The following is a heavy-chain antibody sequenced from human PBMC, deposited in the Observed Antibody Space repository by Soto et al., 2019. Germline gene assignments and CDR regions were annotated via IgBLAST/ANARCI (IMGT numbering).Heavy chain of an antibody. CDR3: ARGGWFDP. J-gene: IGHJ5*02. V-gene: IGHV4-59*01. CDR2: IYYIGST. Sequence: QVQLQESGPGLVKPSETLSLTCTVSGGSISSYYWSWIRQPPGKGLEWIGYIYYIGSTNYNPSLKSRVTISVDTSKNQFSLKLSSVTAADTAVYYCARGGWFDPWGQGTLVTVSS. CDR1: GGSISSYY.